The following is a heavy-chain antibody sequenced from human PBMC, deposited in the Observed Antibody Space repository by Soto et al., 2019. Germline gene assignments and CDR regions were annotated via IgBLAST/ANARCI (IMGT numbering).Heavy chain of an antibody. Sequence: GASVKVSCKASGGTFSSYAISWVRQAPGQGLEWMGGIIPIFGTANYAQKFQGRVTITADESTSTAYMELSSLRSEDTAVYYCARDGVFTDSSSSDVDVWGQGTTVTVSS. CDR2: IIPIFGTA. D-gene: IGHD6-6*01. CDR3: ARDGVFTDSSSSDVDV. V-gene: IGHV1-69*13. J-gene: IGHJ6*02. CDR1: GGTFSSYA.